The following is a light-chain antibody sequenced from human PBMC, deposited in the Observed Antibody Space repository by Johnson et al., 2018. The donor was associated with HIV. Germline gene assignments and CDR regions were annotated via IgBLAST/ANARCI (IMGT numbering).Light chain of an antibody. J-gene: IGLJ1*01. CDR1: SSNIGNNY. Sequence: QSVLTQPPSVSAAPGQKVTISCSGSSSNIGNNYVSWYQQLPGTAPKLLIYDNNQRPSGIPDRFSGSKSGTSATLGITGLPTGDEADYYCGTWDNSLSAHVFGTGTKVTVL. V-gene: IGLV1-51*01. CDR3: GTWDNSLSAHV. CDR2: DNN.